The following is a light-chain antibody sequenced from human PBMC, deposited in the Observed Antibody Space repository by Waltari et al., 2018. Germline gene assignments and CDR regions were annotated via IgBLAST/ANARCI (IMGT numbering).Light chain of an antibody. Sequence: QSALTQPASVSGSPGQSITISCTGTSSDVGGYNYVSWYQQHPGKAPKVMIYDVTKPPSGVSNRFSGSKSGNTASLTISGLQAEDEADYYCSLYTSSSPLVFGTGTKVTVL. CDR1: SSDVGGYNY. CDR3: SLYTSSSPLV. J-gene: IGLJ1*01. CDR2: DVT. V-gene: IGLV2-14*01.